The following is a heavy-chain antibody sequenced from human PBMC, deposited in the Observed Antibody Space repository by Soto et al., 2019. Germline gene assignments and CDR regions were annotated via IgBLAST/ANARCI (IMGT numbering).Heavy chain of an antibody. J-gene: IGHJ4*02. Sequence: QVQLVQSGAEVKKPGSSVKVSCKASGGTFSSYAISWVRQAPGQGLEWMGGIIPIFGTANYAQKFQGRVTITADESTSTAYMELSSLRSEDTAVYYCARMTYYYDSSGYYLDLGSDYCGQGTLVTVSS. CDR1: GGTFSSYA. CDR3: ARMTYYYDSSGYYLDLGSDY. CDR2: IIPIFGTA. D-gene: IGHD3-22*01. V-gene: IGHV1-69*01.